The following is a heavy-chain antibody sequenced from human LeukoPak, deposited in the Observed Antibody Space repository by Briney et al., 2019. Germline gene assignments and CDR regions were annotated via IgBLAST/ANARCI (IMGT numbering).Heavy chain of an antibody. CDR1: GGSISRYY. Sequence: PSETLSLTCTVSGGSISRYYWSWIRQPAGKGLEWIGRIYTSGSTNYNPSLKRRVTMSVDTSKNQFSLKLSSVTAADTAVYYCASSYSSSSGLVFDYWGQGTLVTVSS. J-gene: IGHJ4*02. D-gene: IGHD6-6*01. V-gene: IGHV4-4*07. CDR2: IYTSGST. CDR3: ASSYSSSSGLVFDY.